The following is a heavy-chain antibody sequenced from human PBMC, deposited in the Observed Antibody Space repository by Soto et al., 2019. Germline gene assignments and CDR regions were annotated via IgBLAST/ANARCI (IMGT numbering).Heavy chain of an antibody. CDR2: INTNTGNP. CDR1: GYTFTSYA. CDR3: ARDRFFFPCTNGVCYTGYYYYGMDV. Sequence: ASVKVSCKASGYTFTSYAMNWVRQAPGQGLEWMGWINTNTGNPTYAQGFTGRFVFSLDTSVSTAYLQICSLKAEDTAVYYCARDRFFFPCTNGVCYTGYYYYGMDVLGQGTTVTVSS. D-gene: IGHD2-8*01. J-gene: IGHJ6*02. V-gene: IGHV7-4-1*01.